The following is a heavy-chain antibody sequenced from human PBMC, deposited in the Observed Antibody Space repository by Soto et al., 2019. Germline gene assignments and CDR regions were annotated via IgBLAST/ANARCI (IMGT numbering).Heavy chain of an antibody. J-gene: IGHJ4*02. Sequence: PSETLSLTCTVSGGSISSYYWSWIRQPPGKGLEWIGYIYYSGNTNYNPSLKNRVTISVDTSKNQFSLKLSSVTAADTAVYYCARGSLPGYYFDYWGQGTLVTVSS. D-gene: IGHD6-13*01. CDR1: GGSISSYY. V-gene: IGHV4-59*01. CDR2: IYYSGNT. CDR3: ARGSLPGYYFDY.